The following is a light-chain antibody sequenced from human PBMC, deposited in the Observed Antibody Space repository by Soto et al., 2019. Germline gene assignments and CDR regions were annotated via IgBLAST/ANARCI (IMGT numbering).Light chain of an antibody. CDR1: SSDVGGYKY. Sequence: QSVLTQPPSASGSPGQSVTISCTGTSSDVGGYKYVSWYQQHPGKAPKLMIFEVSRRPSGVPDRFAGSKSGNTASLTVSGLQAEDEADYYCSSYAGRNTWVFGGGTKVTV. CDR2: EVS. V-gene: IGLV2-8*01. CDR3: SSYAGRNTWV. J-gene: IGLJ3*02.